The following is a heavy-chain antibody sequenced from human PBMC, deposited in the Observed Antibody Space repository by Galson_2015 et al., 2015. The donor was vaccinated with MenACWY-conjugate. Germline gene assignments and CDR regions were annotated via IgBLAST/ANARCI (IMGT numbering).Heavy chain of an antibody. CDR3: AGGGN. V-gene: IGHV3-7*03. J-gene: IGHJ4*01. Sequence: SLRLSCAASGFRFSSQWLSWVRQAPGKGPECVASINEDGSDKSYMDSVKGRFTISRDNAQNSPSLQMDSLSVEDTAVYYCAGGGNWGHGTLVTVSS. CDR1: GFRFSSQW. D-gene: IGHD4-23*01. CDR2: INEDGSDK.